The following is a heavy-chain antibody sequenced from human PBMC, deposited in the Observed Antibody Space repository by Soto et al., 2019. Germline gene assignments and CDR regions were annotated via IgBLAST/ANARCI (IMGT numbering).Heavy chain of an antibody. CDR3: AEDSPAYGGTYCDS. Sequence: QVQLVESGGGVVQPGKSVTLSCAASGFSFHTYGMHWIRQAPGKGLEWLAFVAYEGSKAKYADATKERFVISRDNSKNAVYLEIDGWSGEDTAVDFCAEDSPAYGGTYCDSWGQGTVVTVSS. D-gene: IGHD1-26*01. CDR1: GFSFHTYG. J-gene: IGHJ4*02. CDR2: VAYEGSKA. V-gene: IGHV3-30*18.